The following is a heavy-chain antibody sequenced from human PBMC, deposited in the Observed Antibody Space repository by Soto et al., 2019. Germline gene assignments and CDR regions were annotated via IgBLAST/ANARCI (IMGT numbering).Heavy chain of an antibody. V-gene: IGHV1-69*08. CDR1: GASLYNIT. CDR3: VRLPLDS. CDR2: VNPVLGTA. J-gene: IGHJ4*02. Sequence: QVQLVQSGAEVKKPGSSVRVSCKIFGASLYNITVSWVRQAPGLGLQWMGRVNPVLGTANYAQEFQGRVRLSAYRSTNTAYMDMTSLTPDDTAMYYCVRLPLDSWGQGTLVAVSS.